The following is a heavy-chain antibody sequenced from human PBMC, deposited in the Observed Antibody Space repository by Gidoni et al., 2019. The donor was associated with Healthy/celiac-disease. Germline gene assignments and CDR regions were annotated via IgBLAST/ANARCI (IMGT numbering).Heavy chain of an antibody. CDR2: IHYSGST. J-gene: IGHJ1*01. Sequence: QLQLQASGPGLVKPSEPLSLTCPVSGGSISSSSYYWGWIRQPPGKGLAWIGSIHYSGSTYYNPSLKRRVTISVDTSKNQFALKLSSVTAADTAVHYGERHVTQYLVTPEYFQHWGQGTLVTVSS. CDR3: ERHVTQYLVTPEYFQH. V-gene: IGHV4-39*01. D-gene: IGHD5-18*01. CDR1: GGSISSSSYY.